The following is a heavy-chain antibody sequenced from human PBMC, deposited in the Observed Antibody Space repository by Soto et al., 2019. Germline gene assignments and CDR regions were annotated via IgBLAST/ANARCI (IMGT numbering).Heavy chain of an antibody. J-gene: IGHJ5*02. D-gene: IGHD6-13*01. CDR3: ARGGIAAAGTSGNWFDP. Sequence: PSETLSLTCTVSGGSISPYYWSWIRQSPGKGLEWLGYIYFRGTTNYNPSLKSRLTISVDTSKNQFSLNLMSVTAADTAVYYCARGGIAAAGTSGNWFDPWGQGILVTAPQ. CDR2: IYFRGTT. V-gene: IGHV4-59*01. CDR1: GGSISPYY.